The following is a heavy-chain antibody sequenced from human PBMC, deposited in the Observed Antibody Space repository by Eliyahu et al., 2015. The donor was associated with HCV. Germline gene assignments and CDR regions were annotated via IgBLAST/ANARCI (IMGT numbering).Heavy chain of an antibody. J-gene: IGHJ4*02. V-gene: IGHV3-15*01. CDR2: IKSKLGGGTT. CDR1: GFTLNNAW. Sequence: EVQLVESGGGLVKSGGSLRLSCAASGFTLNNAWMNWVRQAPGKGLEWVGHIKSKLGGGTTDYAASVKGRFTISRDDSQNTLYLQMNSLKTEDTAVYYCTTADYKYPSDYWGQGTLVTVSS. CDR3: TTADYKYPSDY. D-gene: IGHD2-2*01.